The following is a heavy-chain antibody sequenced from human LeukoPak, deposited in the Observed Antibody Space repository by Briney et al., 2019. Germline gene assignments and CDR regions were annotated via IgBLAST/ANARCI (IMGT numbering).Heavy chain of an antibody. Sequence: SETLSLTCTVSGCSVSTYYGSWIRQPPGKGLEWIAYISYSGSTNYTPSLKSRVTISVHTSKNQFSAKQNSEGAADPAVYYCARNGYSYGFDIWGQGTMFTVSS. CDR2: ISYSGST. CDR3: ARNGYSYGFDI. J-gene: IGHJ3*02. CDR1: GCSVSTYY. D-gene: IGHD5-18*01. V-gene: IGHV4-59*08.